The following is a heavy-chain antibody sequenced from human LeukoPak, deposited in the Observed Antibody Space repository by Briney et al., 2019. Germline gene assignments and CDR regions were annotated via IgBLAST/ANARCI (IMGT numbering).Heavy chain of an antibody. Sequence: SETLSLTCTVSGDSISSSNYYWGWIRQPPGKGLEWIGIIYYSGSTYYNPSLKSRVTISVDTSKNLFSLKLTSVTAADTAVYYCARQRGGGYWYFDLWGRGTLVTVSS. J-gene: IGHJ2*01. CDR1: GDSISSSNYY. CDR3: ARQRGGGYWYFDL. CDR2: IYYSGST. V-gene: IGHV4-39*01.